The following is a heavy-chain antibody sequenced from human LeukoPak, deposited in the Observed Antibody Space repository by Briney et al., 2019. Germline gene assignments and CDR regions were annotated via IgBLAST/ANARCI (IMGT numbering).Heavy chain of an antibody. V-gene: IGHV4-34*01. CDR3: ARLGLRFGELGYGY. CDR1: GGSFSGYY. J-gene: IGHJ4*02. Sequence: SETLSLTCAVYGGSFSGYYWSWIRQPPGKGLEWIGEINHSGSTNYNPSLKSRVTISVDTSKNQFSLKLSSVTAADTAVYYCARLGLRFGELGYGYWGQGTLVTVSS. CDR2: INHSGST. D-gene: IGHD3-10*01.